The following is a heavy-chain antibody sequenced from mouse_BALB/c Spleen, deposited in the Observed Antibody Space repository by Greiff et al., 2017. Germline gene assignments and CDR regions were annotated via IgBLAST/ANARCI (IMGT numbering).Heavy chain of an antibody. J-gene: IGHJ3*01. D-gene: IGHD2-3*01. CDR2: ISSGGSYT. CDR1: GFTFSSYA. CDR3: ARDSDGYYVFAY. V-gene: IGHV5-9-4*01. Sequence: DVMLVESGGGLVKPGGSLKLSCAASGFTFSSYAMSWVRQSPEKRLEWVAEISSGGSYTYYPDTVTGRFTISRDNAKNTLYLEMSSLRSEDTAMYYCARDSDGYYVFAYWGQGTLVTVSA.